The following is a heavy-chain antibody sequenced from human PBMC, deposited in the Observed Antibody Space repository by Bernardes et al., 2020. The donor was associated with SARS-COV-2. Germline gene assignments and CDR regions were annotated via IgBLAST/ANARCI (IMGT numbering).Heavy chain of an antibody. Sequence: SETLSLTCTVSGGFISSGGYYWSRIRQHPGKGLEWTGYTYYSGSTYYNPSRKSRVTISVDTSKNQFALKLSSVTAADTAVYYCARDFMVRSAPQYYYYYGVGVWGQGTTVTDSS. V-gene: IGHV4-31*03. J-gene: IGHJ6*02. D-gene: IGHD3-10*01. CDR2: TYYSGST. CDR3: ARDFMVRSAPQYYYYYGVGV. CDR1: GGFISSGGYY.